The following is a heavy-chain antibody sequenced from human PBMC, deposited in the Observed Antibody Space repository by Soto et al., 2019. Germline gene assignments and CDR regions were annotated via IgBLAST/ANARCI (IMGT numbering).Heavy chain of an antibody. CDR3: ARDFGAGFDP. Sequence: QVQLQESGPGLVKPSQTLSLTCTVSGGSISSGGYYWSWIRQHPGKGLEWIGYIYYSGSTYYNPSLKXXVXIXXDPSKNQFSLKLRSVTAADTAVYYCARDFGAGFDPWGQGTLVTVSS. CDR2: IYYSGST. V-gene: IGHV4-31*01. J-gene: IGHJ5*02. CDR1: GGSISSGGYY. D-gene: IGHD3-10*01.